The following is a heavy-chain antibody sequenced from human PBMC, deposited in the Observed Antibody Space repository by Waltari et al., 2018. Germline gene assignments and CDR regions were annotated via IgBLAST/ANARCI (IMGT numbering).Heavy chain of an antibody. CDR2: ISWNSWSI. J-gene: IGHJ4*02. CDR3: AKRRDYGGNPGYFDY. V-gene: IGHV3-9*01. D-gene: IGHD4-17*01. Sequence: EVQLVESGGGLVQPGRSLRLSCAASGFTFDDYAMHWVRQAPGKGLEWVSGISWNSWSIGYADSVKGRFIISSDNSKNTLYLQMNSRRAEDTAVYYCAKRRDYGGNPGYFDYWGQGTLVTVSS. CDR1: GFTFDDYA.